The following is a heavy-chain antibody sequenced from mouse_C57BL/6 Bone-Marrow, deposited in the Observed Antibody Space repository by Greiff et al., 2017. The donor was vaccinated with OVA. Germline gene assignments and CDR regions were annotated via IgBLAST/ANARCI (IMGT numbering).Heavy chain of an antibody. Sequence: EVMLVESGEGLVKPGGSLKLSCAASGFTFSSYAMSWVRQTPEKRLEWVAYISRGGDYIYYADTVKGRFTISRDNARNTLYLQMSSLKSEDTAMYYCTREHSNYYFDYWGQGTTLTVSS. D-gene: IGHD2-5*01. CDR1: GFTFSSYA. CDR2: ISRGGDYI. V-gene: IGHV5-9-1*02. J-gene: IGHJ2*01. CDR3: TREHSNYYFDY.